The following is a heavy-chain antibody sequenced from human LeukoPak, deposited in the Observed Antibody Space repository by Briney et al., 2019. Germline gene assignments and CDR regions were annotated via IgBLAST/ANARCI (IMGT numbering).Heavy chain of an antibody. Sequence: PGRSLRLSCAASGFTFDDYAMHWVRQAPGKGLEWVSGISWNSGSIGYADSVKGRFTISRDNAKNSLYVQMSSLRAEDTALYYCAKDITGAVAGSIDYWGQGTLVTVSS. CDR3: AKDITGAVAGSIDY. V-gene: IGHV3-9*01. CDR2: ISWNSGSI. CDR1: GFTFDDYA. D-gene: IGHD6-19*01. J-gene: IGHJ4*02.